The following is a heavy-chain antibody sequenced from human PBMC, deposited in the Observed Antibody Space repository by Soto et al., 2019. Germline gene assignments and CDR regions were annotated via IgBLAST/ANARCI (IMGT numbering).Heavy chain of an antibody. Sequence: ASVKVSCKVSGYTLTELSMHWVRQAPGKGLEWMGGFDPEDGETIYAQKFQGRVTMTEDTSTDTAYMELSSLRSEDTAVYYCAPRPKYYYDSSGYYADYWGQGTLVTVSS. CDR3: APRPKYYYDSSGYYADY. J-gene: IGHJ4*02. CDR1: GYTLTELS. CDR2: FDPEDGET. V-gene: IGHV1-24*01. D-gene: IGHD3-22*01.